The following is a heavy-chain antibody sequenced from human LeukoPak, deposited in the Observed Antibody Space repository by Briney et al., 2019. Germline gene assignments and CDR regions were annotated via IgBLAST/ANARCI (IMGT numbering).Heavy chain of an antibody. V-gene: IGHV3-33*08. CDR3: AREAWDVVGATYYFDY. CDR2: IWYDGSNK. J-gene: IGHJ4*02. D-gene: IGHD1-26*01. CDR1: GFAVSSNY. Sequence: GGSLRLSCEASGFAVSSNYISWVRQAPGKGLEWVAVIWYDGSNKYYADSVKGRFTISRDNSKNTLYLQMNSLRAEDTAVYYCAREAWDVVGATYYFDYWGQGTLVTVSS.